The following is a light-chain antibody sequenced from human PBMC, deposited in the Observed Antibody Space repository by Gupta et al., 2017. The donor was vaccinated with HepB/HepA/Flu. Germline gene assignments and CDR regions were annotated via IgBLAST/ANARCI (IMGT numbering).Light chain of an antibody. Sequence: DVVMTQSPLSLPVTLGQPASISCRSSESLVNSDGNTYLTWFQQRPGQSPRRLIYKISNRDSGVPDRFSGSGSGTNFTLKISRVEAEDVGIYYCMQGSHWRGFTFGPGTKG. J-gene: IGKJ3*01. CDR1: ESLVNSDGNTY. CDR2: KIS. CDR3: MQGSHWRGFT. V-gene: IGKV2-30*01.